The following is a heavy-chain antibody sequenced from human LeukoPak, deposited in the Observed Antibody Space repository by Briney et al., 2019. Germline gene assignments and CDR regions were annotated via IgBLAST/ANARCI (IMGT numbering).Heavy chain of an antibody. D-gene: IGHD3-10*01. J-gene: IGHJ4*02. Sequence: PGGSLRLSCAASGFTFSSYAMLWVRQAPGKGLEWVAVISYDGSNKYYADSVKGRFTISRDNSKNTLYLQMNSLRAEDTAVYYCAKAAERSGSYKRITYYFDYWGQGTLVTVSS. CDR2: ISYDGSNK. V-gene: IGHV3-30-3*01. CDR1: GFTFSSYA. CDR3: AKAAERSGSYKRITYYFDY.